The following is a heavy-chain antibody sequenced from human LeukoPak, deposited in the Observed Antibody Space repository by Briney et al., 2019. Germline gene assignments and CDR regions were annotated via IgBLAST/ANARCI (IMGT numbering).Heavy chain of an antibody. Sequence: GGSLRLSCAASGFTFSSYAMSWVRQAPGKGLEWVSVIYSGGSTYYTDSVKGRFTISRDNSKNTLYLQMNSLRAEDTAVYYSARSGYSYGWDFEHRGQGTLVTVSS. J-gene: IGHJ4*02. CDR1: GFTFSSYA. CDR3: ARSGYSYGWDFEH. V-gene: IGHV3-53*01. D-gene: IGHD5-18*01. CDR2: IYSGGST.